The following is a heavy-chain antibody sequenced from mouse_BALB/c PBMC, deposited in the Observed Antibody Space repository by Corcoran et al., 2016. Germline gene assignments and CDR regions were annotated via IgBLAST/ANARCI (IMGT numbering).Heavy chain of an antibody. CDR2: IDPANGNT. CDR3: ARWDWYFDV. V-gene: IGHV14-3*02. CDR1: GFNIKDTY. Sequence: EVQLQQTGAVLVKPGASVKLSCTASGFNIKDTYMHWVKQRPEQGLEWIGRIDPANGNTKYDPKFQGKATITADTSSNTAYLQLSSLTSEDTAVYYCARWDWYFDVWGAGTTVTVSS. J-gene: IGHJ1*01.